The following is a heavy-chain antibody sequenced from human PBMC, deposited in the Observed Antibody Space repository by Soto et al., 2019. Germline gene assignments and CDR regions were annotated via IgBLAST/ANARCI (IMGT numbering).Heavy chain of an antibody. D-gene: IGHD6-13*01. J-gene: IGHJ1*01. CDR1: GFTFSSYV. Sequence: PGGSLRLSCAASGFTFSSYVMSWVRQAPGKGLEWVSATSGSGGSTYYADSVKGRFTISRDNSKNTLYLQMNSLRAEDTAVYYCAKSGESIAAAGTPYFQHWGQGTLVTVSS. CDR3: AKSGESIAAAGTPYFQH. V-gene: IGHV3-23*01. CDR2: TSGSGGST.